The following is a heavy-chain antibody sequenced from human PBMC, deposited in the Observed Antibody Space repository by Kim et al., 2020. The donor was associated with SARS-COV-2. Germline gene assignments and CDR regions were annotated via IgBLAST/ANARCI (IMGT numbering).Heavy chain of an antibody. CDR3: ARWISSSWGGFDP. Sequence: SETLSLTCTVSGGSISDYYWSWIRQPPGKRLEWIGSIYYSGSTNYNPSLNSRVTISVDTSRTQFSLKLSSVTAADTAVYYCARWISSSWGGFDPWGQGTLVTVSS. CDR1: GGSISDYY. J-gene: IGHJ5*02. CDR2: IYYSGST. V-gene: IGHV4-59*13. D-gene: IGHD6-13*01.